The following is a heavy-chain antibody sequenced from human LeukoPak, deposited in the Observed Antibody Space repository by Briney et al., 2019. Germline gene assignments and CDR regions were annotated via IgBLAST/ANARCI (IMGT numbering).Heavy chain of an antibody. CDR2: IWYDGSNK. J-gene: IGHJ6*03. CDR1: GFMFSDYG. Sequence: PGRSLRLSCAASGFMFSDYGMLWVRQAPGKGLEWVAAIWYDGSNKFYADSVKGRFTISRDNSKNALYLQMNSLRAEDTADYYCAKEGDRGEALYYYYMDVWGNGTTVTVSS. CDR3: AKEGDRGEALYYYYMDV. D-gene: IGHD3-10*01. V-gene: IGHV3-33*06.